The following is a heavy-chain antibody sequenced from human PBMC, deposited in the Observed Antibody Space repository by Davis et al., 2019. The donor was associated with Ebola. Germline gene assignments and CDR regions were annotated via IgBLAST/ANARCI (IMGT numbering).Heavy chain of an antibody. CDR3: ARSRELIPYYYYGMDV. V-gene: IGHV1-3*01. D-gene: IGHD3-10*01. Sequence: SVPVSCKASLYTFTSYAMQWVGQAPGQRLEWVRWVSADNGNTKYSQKFQGRVTITRDTSASTAYMELSSLRSEDTAVYYCARSRELIPYYYYGMDVWGQGTTVTVSS. CDR2: VSADNGNT. CDR1: LYTFTSYA. J-gene: IGHJ6*02.